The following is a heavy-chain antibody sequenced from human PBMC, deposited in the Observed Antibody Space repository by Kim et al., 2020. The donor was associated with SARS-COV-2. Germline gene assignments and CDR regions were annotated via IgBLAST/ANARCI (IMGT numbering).Heavy chain of an antibody. CDR2: ISNEGSKK. Sequence: GGSLRLSCAASGFSFNNYGMHWVRQAPGKGLEWVAFISNEGSKKQYLDSLKGRFTVSRDYSKNTLYLQMNSLTAEDTAVYYCAKEGETFELNTYYGMDF. J-gene: IGHJ6*01. CDR3: AKEGETFELNTYYGMDF. V-gene: IGHV3-30*18. D-gene: IGHD1-26*01. CDR1: GFSFNNYG.